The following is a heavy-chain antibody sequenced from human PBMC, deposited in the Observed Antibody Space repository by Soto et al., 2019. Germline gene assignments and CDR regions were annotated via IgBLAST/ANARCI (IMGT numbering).Heavy chain of an antibody. CDR2: IYSGGST. J-gene: IGHJ4*02. Sequence: GGSLRLSCAASGFTVSDNYMSWVRQAPGKGPEWVSVIYSGGSTYYADSVKGRFSISRDNSENTLYLQMNRLRVEDTAMYYCARDFSGYCTNGVCPYYFDYWGQGALVTVSS. V-gene: IGHV3-66*01. CDR1: GFTVSDNY. CDR3: ARDFSGYCTNGVCPYYFDY. D-gene: IGHD2-8*01.